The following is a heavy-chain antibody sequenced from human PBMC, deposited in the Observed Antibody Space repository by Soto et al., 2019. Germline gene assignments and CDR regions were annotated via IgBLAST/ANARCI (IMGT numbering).Heavy chain of an antibody. CDR3: ARVSPLAVEYSSSSGALDAFDI. D-gene: IGHD6-6*01. Sequence: ASVKVSCKASGYTFTSYYMHWVRQATGQGLEWMGIISPSGGSTSYAQKFQGRVTMTRDTSTSTVYMELSSLRSEDTAVYYCARVSPLAVEYSSSSGALDAFDIWGQGTMVTVSS. CDR1: GYTFTSYY. V-gene: IGHV1-46*01. CDR2: ISPSGGST. J-gene: IGHJ3*02.